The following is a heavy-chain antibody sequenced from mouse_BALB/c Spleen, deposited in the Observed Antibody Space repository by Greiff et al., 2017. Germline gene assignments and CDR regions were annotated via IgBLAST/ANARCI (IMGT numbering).Heavy chain of an antibody. CDR3: SFYYGYDAGYYYAMDY. CDR1: GFNIKDTY. V-gene: IGHV14-3*02. D-gene: IGHD2-2*01. J-gene: IGHJ4*01. Sequence: VQLQQSGAELVKPGASVKLSCTASGFNIKDTYMHWVKQRPEQGLEWIGRIDPANGNTKYDPKFQGKATITAATSSNTAYLQLSSLTSEDTAVYYCSFYYGYDAGYYYAMDYWGQGTSVTVSS. CDR2: IDPANGNT.